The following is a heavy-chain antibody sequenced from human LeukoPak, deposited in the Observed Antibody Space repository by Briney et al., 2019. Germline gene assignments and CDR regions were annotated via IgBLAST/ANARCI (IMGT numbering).Heavy chain of an antibody. J-gene: IGHJ4*02. D-gene: IGHD3-22*01. CDR3: AKVGREGYYDTSGYYSYFDY. V-gene: IGHV3-23*01. CDR1: RFTFSSYA. CDR2: ISGSGGNT. Sequence: GGSLRLSCAASRFTFSSYAMSWVRQAPGKGLEWVSAISGSGGNTYYADSVKGRFTISRDNSKNTLSLLVNSLRAEDTAVYYCAKVGREGYYDTSGYYSYFDYWGQGTLVTVSS.